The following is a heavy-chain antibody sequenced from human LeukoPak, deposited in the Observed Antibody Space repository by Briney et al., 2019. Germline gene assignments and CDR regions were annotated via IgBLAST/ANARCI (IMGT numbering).Heavy chain of an antibody. D-gene: IGHD1-7*01. J-gene: IGHJ6*03. CDR2: ISAYNGNT. CDR1: GYTFTSYY. CDR3: AREVVELELPFFSDYYYMDV. Sequence: ASVKVSCKASGYTFTSYYMHWVRQAPGQGLEWMGWISAYNGNTNYAQKLQGRVTMTTDTSTSTAYMELRSLRSDDTAVYYCAREVVELELPFFSDYYYMDVWGKGTTVTISS. V-gene: IGHV1-18*04.